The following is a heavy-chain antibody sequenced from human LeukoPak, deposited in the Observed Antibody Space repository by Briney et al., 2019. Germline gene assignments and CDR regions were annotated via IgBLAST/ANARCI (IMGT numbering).Heavy chain of an antibody. D-gene: IGHD6-13*01. J-gene: IGHJ4*02. V-gene: IGHV3-11*01. CDR3: ARRWSSSWTAFDY. CDR2: ISSSGNTI. CDR1: GFTFSDYY. Sequence: GGSLRLSCAAPGFTFSDYYMSWIRQAPGKGLEWVSYISSSGNTIYYADSVKGRFTISRDNAKNSLYLQMNSLRAEDTAVYYCARRWSSSWTAFDYWGQGTLVTVSP.